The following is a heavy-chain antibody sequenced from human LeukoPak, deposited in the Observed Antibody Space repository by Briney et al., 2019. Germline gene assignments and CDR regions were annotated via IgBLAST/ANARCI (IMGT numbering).Heavy chain of an antibody. CDR1: GGTFSSYA. J-gene: IGHJ4*02. D-gene: IGHD6-19*01. V-gene: IGHV1-69*06. Sequence: SVKVSCKASGGTFSSYAISWVRQAPGQGLEWMGGIIPIFGTVDYAQKFQGRVTITADKSTSTAYMELSSLRSEDTAVYYCARGNIYSSGWYGYWGQGTLVTVSS. CDR2: IIPIFGTV. CDR3: ARGNIYSSGWYGY.